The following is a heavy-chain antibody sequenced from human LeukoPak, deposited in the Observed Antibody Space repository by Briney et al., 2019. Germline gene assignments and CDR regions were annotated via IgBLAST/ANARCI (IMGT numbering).Heavy chain of an antibody. D-gene: IGHD3-22*01. Sequence: SVRVSCKASGGTFSSYAISWVRQAPGQGLEWMGGILPIFGTANYAQKFQGRVTITADESTSTAYMELSSLRSEDTAVYYCARDLTYYYDSSGYYWDAFDIWGQGTMVTVSS. V-gene: IGHV1-69*01. J-gene: IGHJ3*02. CDR1: GGTFSSYA. CDR2: ILPIFGTA. CDR3: ARDLTYYYDSSGYYWDAFDI.